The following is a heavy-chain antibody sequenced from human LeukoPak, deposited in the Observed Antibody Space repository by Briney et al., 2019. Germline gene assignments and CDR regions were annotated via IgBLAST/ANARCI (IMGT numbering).Heavy chain of an antibody. CDR1: GGSFSGYY. CDR3: ARGGGYSYGLN. Sequence: SETLSLTCAVYGGSFSGYYWSWIRQPPGKGLEWIGEINHSGSTNYNPSLKSRVTISVGTSKNQFSLKLSSVTAADTAVYYCARGGGYSYGLNWGQGTLVTVSS. V-gene: IGHV4-34*01. J-gene: IGHJ4*02. D-gene: IGHD5-18*01. CDR2: INHSGST.